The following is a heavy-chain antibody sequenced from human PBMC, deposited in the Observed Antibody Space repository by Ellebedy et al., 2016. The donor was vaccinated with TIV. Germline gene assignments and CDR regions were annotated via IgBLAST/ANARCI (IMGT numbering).Heavy chain of an antibody. CDR3: ARGGVYGDHSWFDA. V-gene: IGHV3-72*01. Sequence: GESLKISCAASGFTLSDRFIDWVRQAPGKGLEWVGRSRDKHNSHTTEYAASVKVRFFSSRDESKNSRYLQMNSRKIEDTAAYYCARGGVYGDHSWFDAWGQGTLVTVSS. J-gene: IGHJ5*02. CDR1: GFTLSDRF. CDR2: SRDKHNSHTT. D-gene: IGHD4-17*01.